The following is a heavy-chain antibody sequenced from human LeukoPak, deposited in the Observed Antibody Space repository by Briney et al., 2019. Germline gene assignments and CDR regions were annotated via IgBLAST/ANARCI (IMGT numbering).Heavy chain of an antibody. CDR2: IIPIFGTA. J-gene: IGHJ4*02. CDR1: GGIFSTYP. CDR3: ARGTIAAAGFDY. D-gene: IGHD6-13*01. V-gene: IGHV1-69*13. Sequence: PVKVSCKASGGIFSTYPISWVRQAPGQGLEWMGGIIPIFGTANYAQKFQGRVTITADESTSTAYMELSSLRSEDTAVYYCARGTIAAAGFDYWGQGTLVTVSS.